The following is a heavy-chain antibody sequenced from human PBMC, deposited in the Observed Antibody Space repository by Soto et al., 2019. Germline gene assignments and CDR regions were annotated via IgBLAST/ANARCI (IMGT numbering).Heavy chain of an antibody. CDR1: RVAFSKFI. V-gene: IGHV1-69*01. J-gene: IGHJ6*02. D-gene: IGHD1-26*01. CDR2: IIPIFGTA. CDR3: ANGRYRRPLGYYYGLDV. Sequence: QAQLEQSGGEVKKPGSSVKVSCKASRVAFSKFIVTWVRQAPGLGLAWVGGIIPIFGTANYAQKFQGRVTITADASTSTSYTEVNNLRSEDTAVYYCANGRYRRPLGYYYGLDVWGQGTTVTVSS.